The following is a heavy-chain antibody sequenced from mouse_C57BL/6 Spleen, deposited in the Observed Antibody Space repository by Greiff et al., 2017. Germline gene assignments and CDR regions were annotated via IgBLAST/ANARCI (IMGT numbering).Heavy chain of an antibody. CDR2: IDPENGAT. CDR1: GFNIKDDY. CDR3: TTRVYVSQSPYYYAMDY. D-gene: IGHD1-1*01. Sequence: VQLQQSGAELVRPGASVKLSCTASGFNIKDDYMHWVKQRPEQGLEWIGWIDPENGATEYASKFQGKATITADTSSNTAYLQLSSLTSEDTAVYDCTTRVYVSQSPYYYAMDYWGQGTSVTVSS. V-gene: IGHV14-4*01. J-gene: IGHJ4*01.